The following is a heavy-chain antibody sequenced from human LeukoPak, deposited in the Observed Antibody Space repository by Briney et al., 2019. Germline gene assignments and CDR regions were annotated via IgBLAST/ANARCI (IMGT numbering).Heavy chain of an antibody. CDR1: GGSINFYY. J-gene: IGHJ4*02. CDR2: IYSTGST. CDR3: ARAGGYGSPLGY. D-gene: IGHD6-13*01. V-gene: IGHV4-4*07. Sequence: PSETLSLTCTVSGGSINFYYWSWIRQPAGKGLEWIRRIYSTGSTNYSPSLKSRVTMSVDKSKNQFSLNLSSVTAADTAVYYCARAGGYGSPLGYWGQGTLVTVSS.